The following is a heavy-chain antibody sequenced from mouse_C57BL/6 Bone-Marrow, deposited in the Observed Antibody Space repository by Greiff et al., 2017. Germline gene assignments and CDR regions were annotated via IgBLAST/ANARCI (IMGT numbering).Heavy chain of an antibody. J-gene: IGHJ3*01. CDR1: GYTFTSYC. D-gene: IGHD3-2*02. CDR2: LYPGSGST. V-gene: IGHV1-55*01. Sequence: QVQLQQPGAELVKPGASVKMSCKASGYTFTSYCITWVKQRPGQGLEWIGDLYPGSGSTNYNEKFKSKATLTVDTSSSTAYMQLSSLTSEDSAVYYCAIDSSGFPGFAYWGQGTLVTVSA. CDR3: AIDSSGFPGFAY.